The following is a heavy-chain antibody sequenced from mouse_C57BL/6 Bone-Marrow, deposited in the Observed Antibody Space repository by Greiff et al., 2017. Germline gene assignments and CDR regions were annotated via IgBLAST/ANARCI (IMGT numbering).Heavy chain of an antibody. V-gene: IGHV1-64*01. D-gene: IGHD2-2*01. CDR3: ARDGYGYGYYAMGY. Sequence: QVQLQQPGAELAKPGASVKLSCKASGYTFTSYWMHWVKQRPGQGLEWIGMIHPNSGSTYYNEKFKSKATLTVDKSSSTAYMQLSSLTSEDSAVYFCARDGYGYGYYAMGYWGQGTSVTVSS. CDR1: GYTFTSYW. CDR2: IHPNSGST. J-gene: IGHJ4*01.